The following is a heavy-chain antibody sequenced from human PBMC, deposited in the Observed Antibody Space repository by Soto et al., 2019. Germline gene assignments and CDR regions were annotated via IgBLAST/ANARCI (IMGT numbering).Heavy chain of an antibody. CDR3: AKDGKVSGSGTYHIDY. CDR1: GFIFSTYG. V-gene: IGHV3-30*18. Sequence: GGSLRLSCAASGFIFSTYGMHWVRQAPGTGLEWVAVISYDGSNKYYADSVKGRFTISRDKSQNTVYLQMNSLRGEDTAVYYCAKDGKVSGSGTYHIDYWGQGTLVTVSS. J-gene: IGHJ4*02. D-gene: IGHD3-10*01. CDR2: ISYDGSNK.